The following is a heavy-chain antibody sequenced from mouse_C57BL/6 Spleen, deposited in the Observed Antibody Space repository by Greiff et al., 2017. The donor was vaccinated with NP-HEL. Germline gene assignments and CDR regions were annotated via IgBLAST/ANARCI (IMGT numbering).Heavy chain of an antibody. CDR2: INPNNGGT. V-gene: IGHV1-18*01. Sequence: VQLQQSGPELVKPGASVKISCKASGYTFTNYNMDWVKQSPGQSLEWIGDINPNNGGTNYNEKFKGKVTLTVDKSSSTAYMELRSLTSEDTAVYYCARSNYYGSLFDYWGQGTTLTVSS. CDR1: GYTFTNYN. CDR3: ARSNYYGSLFDY. D-gene: IGHD1-1*01. J-gene: IGHJ2*01.